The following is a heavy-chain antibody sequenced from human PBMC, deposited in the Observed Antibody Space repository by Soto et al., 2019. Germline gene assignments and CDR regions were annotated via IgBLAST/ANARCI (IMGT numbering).Heavy chain of an antibody. CDR1: GGTFSSYA. CDR2: IIPIPGTA. V-gene: IGHV1-69*01. D-gene: IGHD2-2*01. CDR3: ARSQGSSTSLEIYYYYYYGMDV. J-gene: IGHJ6*02. Sequence: QVQLVQSGAEVKKPGSSVKVSCKACGGTFSSYAISWVRQAPGQGLEWMGGIIPIPGTANYAQKFQGRVTITADESTSTAYMELSNLRSEDTAVYYCARSQGSSTSLEIYYYYYYGMDVWGQGTTVTVSS.